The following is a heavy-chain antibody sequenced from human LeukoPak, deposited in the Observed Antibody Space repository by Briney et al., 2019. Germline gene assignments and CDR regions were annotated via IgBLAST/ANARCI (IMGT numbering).Heavy chain of an antibody. J-gene: IGHJ5*02. D-gene: IGHD3-3*01. CDR1: GGSISSSSYY. Sequence: SETLPLTCTVSGGSISSSSYYWGWIRQPPGKGLEWIGSIYYSGSTYYNPSLKSRVTISVDTSKNQFSLKLSSVTAADTAVYYCASPGGPYDFWSGRLNWFDPWGQGTLVTVSS. CDR2: IYYSGST. V-gene: IGHV4-39*01. CDR3: ASPGGPYDFWSGRLNWFDP.